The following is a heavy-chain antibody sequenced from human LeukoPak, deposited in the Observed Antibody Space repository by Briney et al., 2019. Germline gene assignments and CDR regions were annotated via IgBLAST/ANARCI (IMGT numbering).Heavy chain of an antibody. CDR1: GFTFSSYA. CDR3: AKDEWPRYYYDSSGYFPYYGMDV. CDR2: ISGSGGST. V-gene: IGHV3-23*01. J-gene: IGHJ6*02. Sequence: GGSLRLSCAASGFTFSSYAMSWVRQAPGKGLEWVSAISGSGGSTYYADSVKGRFTISRDNSKNTLYLQMNSLRAEDTAVYYCAKDEWPRYYYDSSGYFPYYGMDVWGQRTTVTVSS. D-gene: IGHD3-22*01.